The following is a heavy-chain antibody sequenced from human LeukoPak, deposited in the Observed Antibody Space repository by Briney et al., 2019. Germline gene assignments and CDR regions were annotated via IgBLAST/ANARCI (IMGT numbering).Heavy chain of an antibody. J-gene: IGHJ6*02. CDR1: GFTFYDYA. Sequence: PGGSLRLSCAASGFTFYDYAMHWVRQAPGKGLEWVSLISGGGGSTYYADSVKGGFTISRDNSKNSLYLQRNSLRTEDPALYYCTKDIWAYCGGDCYPPGCMDVWGQGTTVTVSS. CDR3: TKDIWAYCGGDCYPPGCMDV. V-gene: IGHV3-43*02. D-gene: IGHD2-21*02. CDR2: ISGGGGST.